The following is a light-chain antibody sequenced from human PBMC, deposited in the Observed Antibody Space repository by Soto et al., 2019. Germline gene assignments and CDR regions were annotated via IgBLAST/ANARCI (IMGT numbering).Light chain of an antibody. Sequence: GLTQSPGTLSLSPGERATLSCRASQSLSGNYLAWYQQKPGQAPRLLIYGASTRATGIPARFSGSGSGTEFTLTISRLEPGDFALYYCQQYGFSPGSFGQGTKVE. CDR1: QSLSGNY. CDR2: GAS. CDR3: QQYGFSPGS. V-gene: IGKV3-20*01. J-gene: IGKJ1*01.